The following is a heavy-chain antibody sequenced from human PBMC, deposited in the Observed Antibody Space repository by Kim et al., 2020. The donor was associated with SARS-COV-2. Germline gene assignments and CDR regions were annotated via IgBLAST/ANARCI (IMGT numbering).Heavy chain of an antibody. CDR2: INHSGST. CDR3: ARRPAGVDW. CDR1: EGSFSGHY. Sequence: SETLSLTCAVYEGSFSGHYWTWIRQSPGMGLEWIGEINHSGSTNYNPSLKSRVTLAVDTSKNQFSLKLRSVTAADTAVYYCARRPAGVDWWGQGTPVTVSS. J-gene: IGHJ4*02. D-gene: IGHD2-21*01. V-gene: IGHV4-34*01.